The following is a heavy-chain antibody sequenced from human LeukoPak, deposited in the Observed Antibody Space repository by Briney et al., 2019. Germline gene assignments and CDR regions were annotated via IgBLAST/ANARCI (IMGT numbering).Heavy chain of an antibody. J-gene: IGHJ6*04. CDR3: ARHVYGEGMVV. CDR2: IHSSEGT. D-gene: IGHD4-17*01. Sequence: SETLSLTCSVTGGSLNGYYWGWIRQPPGKGLECIGYIHSSEGTAHNASLKSRLTVSLDTSKNQFSLTLSSVTAADTAVYYCARHVYGEGMVVWGKGTTVTVSS. V-gene: IGHV4-59*08. CDR1: GGSLNGYY.